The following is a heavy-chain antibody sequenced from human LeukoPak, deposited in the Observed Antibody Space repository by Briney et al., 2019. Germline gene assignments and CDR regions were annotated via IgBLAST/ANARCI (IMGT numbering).Heavy chain of an antibody. Sequence: GSLRLSCAASGFTFSVYGMSWVRQAPGKGLEWVSHISSGRSVMNYADSVKGRFTISRDNGKNSVYLQMNSLRDEDTAVYYCAGGVYGYNAFDYWGQGTLVSVSS. V-gene: IGHV3-48*02. CDR1: GFTFSVYG. J-gene: IGHJ4*02. CDR3: AGGVYGYNAFDY. D-gene: IGHD5/OR15-5a*01. CDR2: ISSGRSVM.